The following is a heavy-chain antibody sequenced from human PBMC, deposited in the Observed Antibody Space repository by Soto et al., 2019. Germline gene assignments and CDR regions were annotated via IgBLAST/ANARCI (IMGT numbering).Heavy chain of an antibody. CDR1: GFSLSGTGMR. J-gene: IGHJ6*02. CDR2: TDWEDTK. Sequence: SCPTLVNPTQTLTLTCTVSGFSLSGTGMRVTWIRQPPGKALEWLARTDWEDTKLYSSSLKTRLTISRDTSKNQVVLTMTNMDPADTGTYYCARAFYGMDVWGQGTTVTVSS. CDR3: ARAFYGMDV. V-gene: IGHV2-70*04.